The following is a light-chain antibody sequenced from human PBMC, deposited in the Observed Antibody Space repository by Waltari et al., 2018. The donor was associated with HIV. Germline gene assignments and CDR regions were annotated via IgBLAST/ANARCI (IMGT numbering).Light chain of an antibody. CDR3: QVWDTRSDHLV. V-gene: IGLV3-21*04. J-gene: IGLJ2*01. CDR1: NIGNKT. CDR2: YNC. Sequence: SYVLTQPPSVSVAPGETARITCGGDNIGNKTGHWYQQMPGQAPVLVIYYNCDRPSGIPERFSGSNSGNTASLTISRVEAGDEADYYCQVWDTRSDHLVFGGGTRLAV.